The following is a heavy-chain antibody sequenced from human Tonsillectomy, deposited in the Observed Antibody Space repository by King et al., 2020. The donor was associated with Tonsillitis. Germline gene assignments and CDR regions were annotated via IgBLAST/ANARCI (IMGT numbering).Heavy chain of an antibody. CDR2: ISYYGSNK. V-gene: IGHV3-30*18. Sequence: VQLVESGGGVVQPGRSLRLSCAGSGFTFSSFGMHWVPQAPGKGLDWVAVISYYGSNKYYADSVKGRFTISRDNSKNTLYLQMNSLRAEDTAVYYCAKEDNGGNFFDYWGQGTLVTVSS. J-gene: IGHJ4*02. D-gene: IGHD4-23*01. CDR1: GFTFSSFG. CDR3: AKEDNGGNFFDY.